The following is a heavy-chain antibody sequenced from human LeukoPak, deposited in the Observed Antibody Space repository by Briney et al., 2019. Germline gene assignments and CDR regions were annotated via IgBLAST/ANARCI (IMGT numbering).Heavy chain of an antibody. J-gene: IGHJ4*02. CDR2: ISSSGSTI. D-gene: IGHD6-19*01. CDR1: GFTFSSYE. V-gene: IGHV3-48*03. Sequence: GGSLRLSRAASGFTFSSYEMNWVRQAPGKGLEWVSYISSSGSTIYYADSVKGRFTISRDNAKNSLYLQMNSLRAEDTAVYYCAREVDSSGVDYWGQGTLVTVSS. CDR3: AREVDSSGVDY.